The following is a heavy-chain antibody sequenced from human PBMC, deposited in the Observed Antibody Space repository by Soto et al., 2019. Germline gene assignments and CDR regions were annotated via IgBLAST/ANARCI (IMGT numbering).Heavy chain of an antibody. CDR2: INSDGSGT. J-gene: IGHJ4*02. D-gene: IGHD3-16*01. CDR3: ARVRGITKIGGLTGSDYFDL. Sequence: DVQLVESGGGLVQPGQSLRLSCAASGFTFSNYWMHWVRQAPGKGLVWVSRINSDGSGTAFADSVRGRFTTSRDNAKNTLDLQMNSLRDEDTAVYFCARVRGITKIGGLTGSDYFDLWGQGTLVIVSS. CDR1: GFTFSNYW. V-gene: IGHV3-74*03.